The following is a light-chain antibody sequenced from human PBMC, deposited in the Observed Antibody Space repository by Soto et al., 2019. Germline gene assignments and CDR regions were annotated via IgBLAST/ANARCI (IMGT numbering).Light chain of an antibody. Sequence: DIQMTQSPSTLSASVGDRVTITCRASQSISSWLAWYQQKPGKAHKLLIYDASSLESGVPSRFRGSGSGTEFTLTISSLQPDDFATYYCQQYNSYSGTFGQGTKVEIK. CDR3: QQYNSYSGT. V-gene: IGKV1-5*01. J-gene: IGKJ1*01. CDR2: DAS. CDR1: QSISSW.